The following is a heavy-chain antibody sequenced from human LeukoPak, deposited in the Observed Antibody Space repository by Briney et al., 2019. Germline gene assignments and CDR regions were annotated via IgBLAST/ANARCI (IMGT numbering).Heavy chain of an antibody. CDR2: INHGEST. CDR3: ARGQTYYYDTSGYYPSIYYGMDV. CDR1: GGSFSGYY. Sequence: ETLSLTCAVSGGSFSGYYWYWIRQPPGKGLEWIGEINHGESTNYNPSLKSRATLSVDTSKNQFSLKLTSVTAADTAVYYCARGQTYYYDTSGYYPSIYYGMDVWGQGTTVIVSS. D-gene: IGHD3-22*01. J-gene: IGHJ6*02. V-gene: IGHV4-34*01.